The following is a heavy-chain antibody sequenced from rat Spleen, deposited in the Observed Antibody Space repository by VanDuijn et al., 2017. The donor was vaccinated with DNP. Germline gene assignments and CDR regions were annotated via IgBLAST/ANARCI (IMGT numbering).Heavy chain of an antibody. Sequence: EVQLVESGGGLVQPGRSMKLSCEASGFTFSNYDVAWFRQAPKKGLEWVATITFDGSGTYYRDSVKGRFTISRDNTKSTLNLQMDSLRSEETATYYCTTGGAAAYWGQGTLVTVSS. CDR1: GFTFSNYD. V-gene: IGHV5-7*01. D-gene: IGHD1-2*01. CDR3: TTGGAAAY. J-gene: IGHJ3*01. CDR2: ITFDGSGT.